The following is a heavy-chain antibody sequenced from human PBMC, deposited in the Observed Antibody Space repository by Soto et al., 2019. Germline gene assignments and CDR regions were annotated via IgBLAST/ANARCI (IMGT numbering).Heavy chain of an antibody. Sequence: GXSLRLSCAASGFTFSSYCLHWLRQAPVNGLGWLVVFSYDGNNKYYADSVKGRFTISRDNSKNTLYLKMNSLRAEDTAVYYCAKEPEREQWLAFYFDDWGQGTLVTVSS. J-gene: IGHJ4*02. CDR1: GFTFSSYC. CDR3: AKEPEREQWLAFYFDD. CDR2: FSYDGNNK. V-gene: IGHV3-30*18. D-gene: IGHD6-19*01.